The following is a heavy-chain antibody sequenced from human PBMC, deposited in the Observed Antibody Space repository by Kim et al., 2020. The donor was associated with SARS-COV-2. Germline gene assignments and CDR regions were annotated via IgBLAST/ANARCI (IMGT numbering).Heavy chain of an antibody. V-gene: IGHV4-59*08. J-gene: IGHJ4*02. CDR3: ARLFRPSPYGFFDY. Sequence: SETLSLTCDVSGGSISSDYWGWIRKPPGKGLEWITYMSVSASTQYNPSLRSRVTISVDTSRRQFSLKLTSVSAADTAVYYCARLFRPSPYGFFDYWDQGILVTVSP. CDR2: MSVSAST. D-gene: IGHD3-10*01. CDR1: GGSISSDY.